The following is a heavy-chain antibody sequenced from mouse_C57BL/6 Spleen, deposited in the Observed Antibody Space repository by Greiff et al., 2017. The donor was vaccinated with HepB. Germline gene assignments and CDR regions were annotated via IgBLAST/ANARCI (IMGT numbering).Heavy chain of an antibody. V-gene: IGHV7-3*01. Sequence: EVKLVESGGGLVQPGGSLSLSCAASGFTFTDYYMSWVRQPPGKALEWLGFIRNKANGYTTEYSASVKGRFTISRDNSQSILYLQMNALRAEDSATYYCAITMTPHYFDYWGQGTTLTVSS. J-gene: IGHJ2*01. CDR2: IRNKANGYTT. D-gene: IGHD2-4*01. CDR3: AITMTPHYFDY. CDR1: GFTFTDYY.